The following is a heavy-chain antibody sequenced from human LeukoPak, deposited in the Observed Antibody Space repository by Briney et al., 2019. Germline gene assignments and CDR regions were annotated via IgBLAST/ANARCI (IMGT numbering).Heavy chain of an antibody. CDR1: GFTFSSYA. J-gene: IGHJ4*02. D-gene: IGHD6-6*01. V-gene: IGHV3-23*01. CDR3: AKAVRLDSSLLGHFDY. CDR2: ISGSGGST. Sequence: GGSLRLSCAASGFTFSSYAMSWVRQAPGKGLEWVSAISGSGGSTYYADSVKGRFTISRDNSKNTLYLQMNSLRAEDTAVYYCAKAVRLDSSLLGHFDYWGQGTLVTVSS.